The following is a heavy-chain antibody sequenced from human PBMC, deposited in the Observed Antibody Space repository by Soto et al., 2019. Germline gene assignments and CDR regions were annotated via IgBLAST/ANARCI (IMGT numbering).Heavy chain of an antibody. CDR2: IYYSGST. CDR3: ASQSDYGDYGNAFDI. J-gene: IGHJ3*02. CDR1: GGSISSGDYY. D-gene: IGHD4-17*01. Sequence: QVQLQESGPGLVTPSQTLSLTCTVSGGSISSGDYYWSWIRQPPGKGLEWIGYIYYSGSTYYNPSLQNRVTISVDTSKNLFSLKLSSVTAAATAVYYCASQSDYGDYGNAFDIWGQGTMVTVSS. V-gene: IGHV4-30-4*01.